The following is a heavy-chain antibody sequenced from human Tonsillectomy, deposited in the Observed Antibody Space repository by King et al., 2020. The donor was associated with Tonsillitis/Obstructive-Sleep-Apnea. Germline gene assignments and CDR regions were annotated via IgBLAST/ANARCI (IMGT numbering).Heavy chain of an antibody. CDR3: ARAMGIAAVGFDL. CDR1: GYTFSRYW. Sequence: VQLVESGGGLVQPGGSLRLSCAASGYTFSRYWMHWVRQAPGKGLVWVSRINSDGSSTSYADAVKGRFTISRDNAKNTLYLQMNSLRAEDTAVYYCARAMGIAAVGFDLWGQGTLVTVSS. V-gene: IGHV3-74*01. D-gene: IGHD6-13*01. CDR2: INSDGSST. J-gene: IGHJ5*02.